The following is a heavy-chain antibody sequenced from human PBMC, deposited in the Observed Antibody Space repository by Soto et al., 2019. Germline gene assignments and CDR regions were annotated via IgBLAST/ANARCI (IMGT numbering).Heavy chain of an antibody. D-gene: IGHD2-2*01. CDR1: GGTFSSYT. CDR3: ARFILNPDDQHYYYYYMAA. CDR2: VIPILGIA. Sequence: SVKVSCKASGGTFSSYTISWVRQAPGQGLEWMGRVIPILGIANYAQKFQGRVTITADKSTSTAYMELSSLRSEDTAVYYCARFILNPDDQHYYYYYMAAWRTWNTGTVS. J-gene: IGHJ6*03. V-gene: IGHV1-69*02.